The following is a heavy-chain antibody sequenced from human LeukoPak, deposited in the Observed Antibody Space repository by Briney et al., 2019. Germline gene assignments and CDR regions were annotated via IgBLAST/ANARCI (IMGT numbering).Heavy chain of an antibody. CDR1: GGSISSYY. D-gene: IGHD2/OR15-2a*01. J-gene: IGHJ5*02. V-gene: IGHV4-59*08. CDR2: IYYTGST. Sequence: PSETLSLTCTVSGGSISSYYWSWIRQPPGKGLEWIGYIYYTGSTNHNPSLKSRVTVSIDTSKNQFSLKLSSVTAADTAIYYCARHVDPNMSMYNWLDPWGQGTLVTVSP. CDR3: ARHVDPNMSMYNWLDP.